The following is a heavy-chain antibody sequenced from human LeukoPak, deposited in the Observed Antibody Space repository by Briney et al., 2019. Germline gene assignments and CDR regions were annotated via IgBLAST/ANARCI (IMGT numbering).Heavy chain of an antibody. D-gene: IGHD3-16*01. CDR2: VSGGGGST. CDR1: GFTFSSDA. J-gene: IGHJ4*02. Sequence: GGSLRLSCAASGFTFSSDAMSWVRQAPGKGLEWVSAVSGGGGSTYYADSVKGRFTISRDNSKNMLYMQMHSLGAEDTAVYYCANGLTWRGSFDFWGQGTLVTVSS. CDR3: ANGLTWRGSFDF. V-gene: IGHV3-23*01.